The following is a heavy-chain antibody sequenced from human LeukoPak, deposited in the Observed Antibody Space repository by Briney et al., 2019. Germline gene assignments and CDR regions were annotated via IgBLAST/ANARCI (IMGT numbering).Heavy chain of an antibody. CDR3: STDSPTGFDH. V-gene: IGHV4-59*01. CDR2: VYHTGST. J-gene: IGHJ4*02. CDR1: GGSIRSYY. Sequence: TASELLSLTCTVSGGSIRSYYWSWTRQSPEKGLEWIGYVYHTGSTKYNPSLQSRVTISIDPSKNQFSLNLTSVTAADTAVYYCSTDSPTGFDHWGQGALVTVSS. D-gene: IGHD2/OR15-2a*01.